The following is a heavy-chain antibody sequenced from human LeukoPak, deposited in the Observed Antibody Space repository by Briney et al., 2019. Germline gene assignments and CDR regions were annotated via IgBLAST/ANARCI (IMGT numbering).Heavy chain of an antibody. J-gene: IGHJ5*02. D-gene: IGHD6-13*01. CDR2: LYTSGST. CDR1: GCSISSYY. CDR3: ARGFLAGGGTTYGGWVDP. V-gene: IGHV4-4*07. Sequence: SETLSLTCTGSGCSISSYYWSWIRQPPGKGLEWIGRLYTSGSTNYNPSLERPVTMPVDTSNNQFSLKLSPVTAADTAVYYCARGFLAGGGTTYGGWVDPWGQGTLVTVSS.